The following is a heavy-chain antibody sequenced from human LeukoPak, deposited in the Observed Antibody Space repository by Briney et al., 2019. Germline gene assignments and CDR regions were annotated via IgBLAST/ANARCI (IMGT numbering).Heavy chain of an antibody. CDR2: ISAYNGNT. CDR3: ARDWGDNYCGGDCYRPFDI. V-gene: IGHV1-18*01. Sequence: ASVKVSCKASGYTFTSYGISWVRQAPGQGLEWMGWISAYNGNTNYAQKFQGRVTITADESTSTAYMELSSLRSEDTAVYYCARDWGDNYCGGDCYRPFDIWGQGTMVTVSS. D-gene: IGHD2-21*01. J-gene: IGHJ3*02. CDR1: GYTFTSYG.